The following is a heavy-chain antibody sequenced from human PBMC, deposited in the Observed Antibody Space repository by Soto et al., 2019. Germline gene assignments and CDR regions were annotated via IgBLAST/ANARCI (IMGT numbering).Heavy chain of an antibody. D-gene: IGHD3-3*01. CDR2: IIPIFGTA. CDR3: ARSSPSTYDFWSGFWPYYYYGMDV. Sequence: SVKVSCKASGGTFSSYAISWVRQAPGQGLEWMGGIIPIFGTANYAQKFQGRVTITADESTSTAYMELSSLRSEDTAVYYCARSSPSTYDFWSGFWPYYYYGMDVWGQGTTVTVSS. CDR1: GGTFSSYA. V-gene: IGHV1-69*13. J-gene: IGHJ6*02.